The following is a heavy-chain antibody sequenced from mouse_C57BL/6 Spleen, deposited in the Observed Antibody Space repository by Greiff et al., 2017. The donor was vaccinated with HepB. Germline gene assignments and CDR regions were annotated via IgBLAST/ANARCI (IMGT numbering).Heavy chain of an antibody. V-gene: IGHV1-22*01. CDR1: GYTFTDYN. D-gene: IGHD1-1*01. CDR2: INPNNGGT. J-gene: IGHJ4*01. Sequence: EVQLQQSGPELVKPGASVKMSCKASGYTFTDYNMHWVKQSHGKSLEWIGYINPNNGGTSYNQKFKGKATLTVNKSSSTAYMELRSLTSEDSAVYYCARGGVFITTVVAYGDAMDYWGQGTSVTVSS. CDR3: ARGGVFITTVVAYGDAMDY.